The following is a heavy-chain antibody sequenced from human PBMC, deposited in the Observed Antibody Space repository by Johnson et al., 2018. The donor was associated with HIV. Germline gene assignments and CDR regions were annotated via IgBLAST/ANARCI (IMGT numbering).Heavy chain of an antibody. CDR1: GFTFSSYP. V-gene: IGHV3-30*04. J-gene: IGHJ3*02. CDR3: ARLSSGYSRDEFNI. Sequence: QVQLVESGGGVVQPGRSLRLSCAASGFTFSSYPMHWVRQAPGKGLEWMAFISYDGKNEYYADSVRGRFTISRDNSKNTLYVQMNSLRAEDTAVYFCARLSSGYSRDEFNIWGQGTMVTVSS. D-gene: IGHD6-13*01. CDR2: ISYDGKNE.